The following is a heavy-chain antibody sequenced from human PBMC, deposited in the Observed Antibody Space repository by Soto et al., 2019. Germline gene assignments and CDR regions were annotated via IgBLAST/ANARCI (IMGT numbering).Heavy chain of an antibody. Sequence: SETLSLTCTVSGGSISSSRCHWGWIRQPPGKGLEWIASIKYSGTTFYNPSLKSRVTLSVDTSKNQFALKLSSVTAAETAVYYCARHTPAISISDHWGQGTLVTVSS. D-gene: IGHD2-15*01. CDR2: IKYSGTT. CDR3: ARHTPAISISDH. J-gene: IGHJ4*02. V-gene: IGHV4-39*01. CDR1: GGSISSSRCH.